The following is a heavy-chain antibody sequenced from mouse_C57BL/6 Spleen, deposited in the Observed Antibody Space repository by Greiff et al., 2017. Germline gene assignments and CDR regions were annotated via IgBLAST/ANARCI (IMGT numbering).Heavy chain of an antibody. Sequence: LVESGPELVKPGASVKISCKASGYSFTSYYIHWVKQRPGQGLEWIGWIYPGSGNTKYNEKFKGKATLTADTSSSTAYMQLSSLTSEDSAVYYCAGGRLSFFAYWGQGTLVTVSA. D-gene: IGHD1-1*02. CDR1: GYSFTSYY. CDR3: AGGRLSFFAY. V-gene: IGHV1-66*01. J-gene: IGHJ3*01. CDR2: IYPGSGNT.